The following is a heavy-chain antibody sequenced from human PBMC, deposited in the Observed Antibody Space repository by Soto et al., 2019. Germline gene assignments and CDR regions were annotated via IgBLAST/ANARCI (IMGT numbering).Heavy chain of an antibody. V-gene: IGHV1-18*01. Sequence: QVQLLQSGGEVKKPGASVKVSCNSSDHTFTYYGINWVRRAPGQGLEWMGWISGYNGNTKYAQKFQDRVTMSADTSTMTAYMVMRSLKSDETAIYFCAATGGQYFGLDGWGQGTTVTVSS. D-gene: IGHD2-8*02. CDR1: DHTFTYYG. CDR2: ISGYNGNT. J-gene: IGHJ6*02. CDR3: AATGGQYFGLDG.